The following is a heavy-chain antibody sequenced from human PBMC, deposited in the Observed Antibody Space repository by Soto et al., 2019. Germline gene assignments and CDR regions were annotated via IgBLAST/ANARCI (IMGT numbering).Heavy chain of an antibody. D-gene: IGHD6-13*01. CDR2: IGTAGDT. J-gene: IGHJ6*02. CDR3: ARARGRIAAAGPPPSYYYYGMDV. CDR1: GFTFSSYD. V-gene: IGHV3-13*01. Sequence: GGSLRLSCAASGFTFSSYDMHWVRQATGKGLEWVSAIGTAGDTYYPGSVKGRFTISRENAKTSLYLQMNSLRAEDTAVYYCARARGRIAAAGPPPSYYYYGMDVWGQGTTVTVSS.